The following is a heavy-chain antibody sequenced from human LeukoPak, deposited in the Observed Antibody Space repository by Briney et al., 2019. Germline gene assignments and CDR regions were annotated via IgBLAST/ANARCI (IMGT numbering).Heavy chain of an antibody. D-gene: IGHD2-2*01. V-gene: IGHV1-69*05. Sequence: SVKVSCKASGGTFSSYAISWVRQAPGQGLEWMGGIIPIFGTANYAQKFQGRVTMTRDTSISTAYMELSRLRSDDTAVYYCARVVPAAERDYWGQGTLVTVSS. CDR1: GGTFSSYA. J-gene: IGHJ4*02. CDR2: IIPIFGTA. CDR3: ARVVPAAERDY.